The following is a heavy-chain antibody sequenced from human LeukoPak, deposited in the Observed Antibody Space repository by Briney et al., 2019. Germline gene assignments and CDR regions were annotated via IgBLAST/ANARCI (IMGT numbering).Heavy chain of an antibody. CDR2: IYYSGST. CDR3: ARETSWANFDY. CDR1: GGSISSRSYY. J-gene: IGHJ4*02. Sequence: SETPSLTCTVSGGSISSRSYYWRWIRQPPGKGLEWIGSIYYSGSTYYNPSLKSRVTISVDTSKNQFSLKLSYVTAADTAVYFCARETSWANFDYWGQGTLVTVSS. V-gene: IGHV4-39*07. D-gene: IGHD7-27*01.